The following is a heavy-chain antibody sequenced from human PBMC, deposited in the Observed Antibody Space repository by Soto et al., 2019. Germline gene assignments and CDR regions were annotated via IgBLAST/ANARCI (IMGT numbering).Heavy chain of an antibody. Sequence: SETRSLTCTVSGVSISSYYWSWIRQPPGKGLEWIGYIYYSGSTNYNPSLKSRVTISVDTSKNQFSLKLSSVTAADTAVYYCAGGASNLDYWGQGTLVTVSS. J-gene: IGHJ4*02. CDR1: GVSISSYY. D-gene: IGHD3-3*02. CDR3: AGGASNLDY. V-gene: IGHV4-59*01. CDR2: IYYSGST.